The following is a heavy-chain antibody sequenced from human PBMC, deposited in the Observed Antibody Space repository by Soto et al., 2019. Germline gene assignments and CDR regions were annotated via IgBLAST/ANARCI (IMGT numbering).Heavy chain of an antibody. CDR1: GGSISSGGYY. V-gene: IGHV4-31*03. CDR2: IYYSGST. D-gene: IGHD6-13*01. Sequence: SETLSLTCTVSGGSISSGGYYWSWIRQHPGKGLEWIGYIYYSGSTYYNPSLKSRVTISVDTSKNQFSLKLSSVTAADTAVYYCARAPRQQLAKPYFDYWGQGTRVTVSS. J-gene: IGHJ4*02. CDR3: ARAPRQQLAKPYFDY.